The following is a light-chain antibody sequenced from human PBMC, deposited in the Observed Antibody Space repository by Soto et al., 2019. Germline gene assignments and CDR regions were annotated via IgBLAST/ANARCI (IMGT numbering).Light chain of an antibody. Sequence: QSALTQPSSVSGSPGQSITISCTGTSSDVGGYNFVSWYEQHPVKAPKLIIYEVNGRPSGVSDRFSGSKSGNTASLTISGLQAEDEADYYCSSYTSSNTLVVFGGGTKVTVL. CDR1: SSDVGGYNF. J-gene: IGLJ2*01. CDR3: SSYTSSNTLVV. V-gene: IGLV2-14*01. CDR2: EVN.